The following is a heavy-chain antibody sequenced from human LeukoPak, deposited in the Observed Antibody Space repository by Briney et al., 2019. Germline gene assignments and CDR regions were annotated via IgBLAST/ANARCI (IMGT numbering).Heavy chain of an antibody. CDR2: IWYDGSNK. CDR3: AKGGIAAAGYFDY. D-gene: IGHD6-13*01. J-gene: IGHJ4*02. V-gene: IGHV3-33*06. CDR1: GFTFSSYG. Sequence: PGGSLRLSCAASGFTFSSYGIHWVRQAPGKGLEWVAVIWYDGSNKYYADSVKGRFTISRDNSKNTLYLQMNSLRAEDTAVYYCAKGGIAAAGYFDYWGQGTLVTVSS.